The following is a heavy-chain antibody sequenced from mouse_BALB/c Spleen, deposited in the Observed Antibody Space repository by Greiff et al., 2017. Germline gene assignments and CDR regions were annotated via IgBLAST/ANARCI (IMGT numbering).Heavy chain of an antibody. CDR2: IRNKANGYTT. Sequence: EVKLMESGGGLVQPGGSLRLSCATSGFTFTDYYMSWVRQPPGKALEWLGFIRNKANGYTTEYSASVKGRFTISRDNSQSILYLQMNTLRAEDSATYYCARDMRGLRWDDWGQGTSVTVAS. CDR3: ARDMRGLRWDD. J-gene: IGHJ4*01. D-gene: IGHD2-4*01. CDR1: GFTFTDYY. V-gene: IGHV7-3*02.